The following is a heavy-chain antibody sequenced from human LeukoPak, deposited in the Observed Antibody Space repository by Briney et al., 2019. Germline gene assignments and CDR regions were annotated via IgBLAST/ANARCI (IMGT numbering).Heavy chain of an antibody. Sequence: GGSLRLSCAASGFTFSSYAMHWVRQAPGKGLEWVAVISYDGSNKYYADSVKGRFTISRDNSKYTLYLQMNSLRAEDTAVYYCAREGQGSAGAYMDVWGKGPRSPSP. D-gene: IGHD6-13*01. CDR3: AREGQGSAGAYMDV. J-gene: IGHJ6*03. V-gene: IGHV3-30*01. CDR2: ISYDGSNK. CDR1: GFTFSSYA.